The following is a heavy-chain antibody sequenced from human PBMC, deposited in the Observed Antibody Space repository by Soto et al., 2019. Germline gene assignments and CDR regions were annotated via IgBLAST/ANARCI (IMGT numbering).Heavy chain of an antibody. CDR3: ARDPGGSDYPAFDI. V-gene: IGHV4-31*03. Sequence: PSETLSLTCTVSGGSISSGGYYWSWIRQHPGKGLEWIGYIYYSGSTYYNPSLKSRVTISVDTSKNQFSLKLSSVTAADTAVYYCARDPGGSDYPAFDIWGQGTMVTVSS. CDR1: GGSISSGGYY. J-gene: IGHJ3*02. D-gene: IGHD4-17*01. CDR2: IYYSGST.